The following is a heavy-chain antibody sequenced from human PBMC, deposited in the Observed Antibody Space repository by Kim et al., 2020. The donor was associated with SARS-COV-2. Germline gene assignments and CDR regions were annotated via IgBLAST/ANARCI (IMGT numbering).Heavy chain of an antibody. J-gene: IGHJ4*02. CDR2: INHSGST. D-gene: IGHD3-3*01. CDR1: GGSLSGYY. CDR3: ARGPTYYDFWSGYLA. Sequence: SETLSLTCAVYGGSLSGYYWSWIRQPPGKGLEWIGEINHSGSTNCNPSLKSRVTISVDTSKNQFSLKLSSVTAADTAVYYCARGPTYYDFWSGYLAWGQGTLVTVSS. V-gene: IGHV4-34*01.